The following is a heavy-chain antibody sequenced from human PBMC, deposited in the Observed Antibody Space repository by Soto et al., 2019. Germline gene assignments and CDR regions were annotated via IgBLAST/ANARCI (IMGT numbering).Heavy chain of an antibody. CDR1: GGSFSGYY. J-gene: IGHJ5*02. V-gene: IGHV4-34*01. Sequence: PSGTLSLTCAASGGSFSGYYWSWIRQPPGKGLEWIGEINHSGSTNYNPSLKSRVTISVDTSKNQFSLKLSSVTAADTAVYYCARGRGRLGYCSSTSCYGPRRFSFDPWGQGTLVTVSS. CDR3: ARGRGRLGYCSSTSCYGPRRFSFDP. D-gene: IGHD2-2*01. CDR2: INHSGST.